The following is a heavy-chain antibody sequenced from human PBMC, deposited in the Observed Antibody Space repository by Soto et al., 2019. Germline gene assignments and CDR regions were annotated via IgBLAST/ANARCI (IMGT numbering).Heavy chain of an antibody. D-gene: IGHD1-1*01. CDR2: IIPIFGTA. CDR3: AAPRGSVRNDFDY. CDR1: GGTFSSYA. V-gene: IGHV1-69*01. J-gene: IGHJ4*02. Sequence: QVQLVQSGAEVKKPGSSVKVSCKASGGTFSSYAISWVRQAPGQGLEWMGGIIPIFGTANYAQKFQGRVPIAADESTSTAYLEQSSMRSEVTAVSYCAAPRGSVRNDFDYWGQGTLVTASS.